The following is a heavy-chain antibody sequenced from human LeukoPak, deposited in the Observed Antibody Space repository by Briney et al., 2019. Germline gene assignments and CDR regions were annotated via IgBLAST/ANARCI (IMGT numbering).Heavy chain of an antibody. CDR2: INTNTGNP. J-gene: IGHJ4*02. Sequence: ASVTVSCKACGYTFTDYYMHWARQAPGKGLEWVGWINTNTGNPTYAQGFTGRFVFSLDTSVSTAYLQISSLKAEDTAVYYCAREVTHDFWSGVPDFDYWGQGTLVTVSS. CDR3: AREVTHDFWSGVPDFDY. V-gene: IGHV7-4-1*02. D-gene: IGHD3-3*01. CDR1: GYTFTDYY.